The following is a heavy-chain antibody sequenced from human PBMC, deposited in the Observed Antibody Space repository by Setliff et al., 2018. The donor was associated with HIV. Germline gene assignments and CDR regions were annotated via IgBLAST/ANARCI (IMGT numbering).Heavy chain of an antibody. D-gene: IGHD3-22*01. CDR3: ARFYDISGYYSNYHYYMDV. J-gene: IGHJ6*03. Sequence: PSETLSLTCTVSGVSISGYYWSWIRQPPGKGLEWIGYIYTSGSTSYNPSLKSRVTISVDTSKNQFPLKLSSVTAADTAVYYCARFYDISGYYSNYHYYMDVWGKGTAVTVSS. CDR1: GVSISGYY. V-gene: IGHV4-4*08. CDR2: IYTSGST.